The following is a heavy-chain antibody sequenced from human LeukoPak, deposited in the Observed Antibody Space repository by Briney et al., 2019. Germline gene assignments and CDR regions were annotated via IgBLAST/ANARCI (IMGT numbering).Heavy chain of an antibody. Sequence: ASVKVSFKASGYTFTSYAIHWVRQAPGQRLEWMGWISAGNGNTKYSQNFQGRVTFISNTSATTAFMELSSLRSEDAAVYYCARDSGSGNSDYWGQGTLVTVSS. D-gene: IGHD1-26*01. CDR1: GYTFTSYA. J-gene: IGHJ4*02. CDR2: ISAGNGNT. CDR3: ARDSGSGNSDY. V-gene: IGHV1-3*01.